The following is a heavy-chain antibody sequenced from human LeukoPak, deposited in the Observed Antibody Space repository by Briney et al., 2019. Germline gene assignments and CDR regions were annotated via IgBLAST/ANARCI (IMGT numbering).Heavy chain of an antibody. V-gene: IGHV4-34*01. Sequence: PSETLSLTCAVYGGSFSGYYWSWIRQPPGKGLEWIGEINHSGSTNYNPSLKSRVTISVDTSKSQFSLKLSSVTAADTAVYYCARANFPGTSFDYWGQGTLVTVSS. CDR1: GGSFSGYY. CDR2: INHSGST. CDR3: ARANFPGTSFDY. J-gene: IGHJ4*02. D-gene: IGHD6-13*01.